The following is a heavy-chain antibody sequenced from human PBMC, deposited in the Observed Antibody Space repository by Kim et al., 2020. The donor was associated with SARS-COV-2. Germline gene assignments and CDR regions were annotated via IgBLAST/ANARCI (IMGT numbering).Heavy chain of an antibody. CDR3: ARGSISHWPLDY. D-gene: IGHD1-1*01. Sequence: ASVKVSCKASGYIFINYAMYWVRQAPGQSPEWMGWINPENGDTKYSQKFQGRVTITRDTAATTAYMELSSLTSEDTAVYFCARGSISHWPLDYWGQGTLVTASS. V-gene: IGHV1-3*01. J-gene: IGHJ4*02. CDR2: INPENGDT. CDR1: GYIFINYA.